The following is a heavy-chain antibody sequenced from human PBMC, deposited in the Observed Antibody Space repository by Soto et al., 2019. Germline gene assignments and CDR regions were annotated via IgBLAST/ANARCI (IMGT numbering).Heavy chain of an antibody. CDR3: ARDTMIGTTDYGLGV. Sequence: EVQLVESGGGLVQPSGSLSLSCAASGFTFSTYWMHWVRQPPGKGLVWVSRIKNDGINTAYADSVKGRFTICRDMDKGPLYLQMTSLRAEDMAVYYCARDTMIGTTDYGLGVWGQGTTVSVSS. V-gene: IGHV3-74*01. CDR2: IKNDGINT. J-gene: IGHJ6*02. D-gene: IGHD1-7*01. CDR1: GFTFSTYW.